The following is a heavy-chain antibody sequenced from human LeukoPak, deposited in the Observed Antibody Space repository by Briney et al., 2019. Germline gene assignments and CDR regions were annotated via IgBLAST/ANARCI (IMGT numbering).Heavy chain of an antibody. CDR1: GFTFSSYD. J-gene: IGHJ6*03. CDR3: AKGGSSGFYYYYYMDV. CDR2: IRYDGSNK. Sequence: PGGSLRLSYAASGFTFSSYDIHWVRQAPGKGLEWVAFIRYDGSNKYYADSVKGRFTISRDNSKNTLYLQMNSLRAEDTAVYYCAKGGSSGFYYYYYMDVWGKGTTVTISS. D-gene: IGHD3-22*01. V-gene: IGHV3-30*02.